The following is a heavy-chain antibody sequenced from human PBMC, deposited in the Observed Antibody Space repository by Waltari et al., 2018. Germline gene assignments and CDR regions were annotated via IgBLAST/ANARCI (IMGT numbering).Heavy chain of an antibody. CDR3: ARDRGRGLYLDT. V-gene: IGHV4-4*02. Sequence: QLPLQESGPGLVKPSGTLSLICAVSGDSMSNNWWSGVRQSPGEGLEWIGQVLGSGRTNYNPSFASRVTISLDTSTYQFALKMTSATAADTALYYCARDRGRGLYLDTWGQGILVTVSP. CDR1: GDSMSNNW. J-gene: IGHJ4*02. CDR2: VLGSGRT. D-gene: IGHD2-15*01.